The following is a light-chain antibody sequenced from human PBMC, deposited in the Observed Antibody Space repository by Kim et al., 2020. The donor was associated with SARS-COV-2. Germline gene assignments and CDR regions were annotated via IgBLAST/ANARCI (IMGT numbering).Light chain of an antibody. J-gene: IGLJ2*01. CDR1: ISNIGNNC. V-gene: IGLV1-51*01. Sequence: GQKVFISCSGSISNIGNNCVSWNRQIPRTATKLLIYDNKNRPSRIPDLFSGSKSGTSATLGITGLQTGDEADYYCGTWDSSLSAGVFGGGTQLTVL. CDR2: DNK. CDR3: GTWDSSLSAGV.